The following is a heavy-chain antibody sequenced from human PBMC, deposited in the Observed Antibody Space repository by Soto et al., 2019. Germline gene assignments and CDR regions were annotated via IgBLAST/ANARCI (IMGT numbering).Heavy chain of an antibody. J-gene: IGHJ4*02. V-gene: IGHV4-59*01. CDR2: IYYSGST. CDR3: ARAGGNYGYDY. Sequence: KTSETLSLTCTVSGGSISSYYWSWIRQPPGKGLEWIGYIYYSGSTNYNPSLKSRVTISVDTSKNQFSLKLSSVTAADTAVYYCARAGGNYGYDYWGQGTLVTVSS. CDR1: GGSISSYY. D-gene: IGHD4-17*01.